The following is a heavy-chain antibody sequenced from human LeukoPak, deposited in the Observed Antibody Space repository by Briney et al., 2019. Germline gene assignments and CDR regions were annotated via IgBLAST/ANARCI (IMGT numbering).Heavy chain of an antibody. V-gene: IGHV5-51*01. CDR2: IYPGDSDT. D-gene: IGHD1-1*01. J-gene: IGHJ5*02. CDR1: GYSFTSYW. Sequence: GESLKISCKGSGYSFTSYWIGWVRQMPGKGLEWMGIIYPGDSDTRYSPSFQGQVTISADKSISTAYLQWSSLKASDTAMYYCARQPSNWNDVEWFDPWGQGTLVTVSS. CDR3: ARQPSNWNDVEWFDP.